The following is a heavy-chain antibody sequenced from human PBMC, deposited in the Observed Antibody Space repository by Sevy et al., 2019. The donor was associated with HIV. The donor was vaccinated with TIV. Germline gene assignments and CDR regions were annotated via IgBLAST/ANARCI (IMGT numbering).Heavy chain of an antibody. V-gene: IGHV3-7*01. J-gene: IGHJ5*02. D-gene: IGHD2-8*01. Sequence: GGSLRLSCAASGFTFSSSWMHWVCQAPEKGQEWVADIKCDGSEKYYVDSVKGRLTISRDNAKNSLYLQVNSLRAEDTAVYYCTRNGGAFDNGFDPWGQGTLVTVSS. CDR3: TRNGGAFDNGFDP. CDR2: IKCDGSEK. CDR1: GFTFSSSW.